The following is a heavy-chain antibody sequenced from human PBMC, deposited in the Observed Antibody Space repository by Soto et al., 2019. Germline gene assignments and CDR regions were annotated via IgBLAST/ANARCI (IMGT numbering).Heavy chain of an antibody. CDR2: INPNSGGT. CDR3: AKAGNPGSATPSYYGMDV. CDR1: GYTFTGYY. D-gene: IGHD2-15*01. J-gene: IGHJ6*02. Sequence: ASVKVSCKASGYTFTGYYMHWVRQAPGQGLEWMGWINPNSGGTNYAQKFQGWVTMTRDTSISTAYMELSRLRSDDTAVYYCAKAGNPGSATPSYYGMDVWGLGTTVTVSS. V-gene: IGHV1-2*04.